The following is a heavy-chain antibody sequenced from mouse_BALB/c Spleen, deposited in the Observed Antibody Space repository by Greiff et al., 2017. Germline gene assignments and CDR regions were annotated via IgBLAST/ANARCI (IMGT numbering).Heavy chain of an antibody. CDR3: ARHASYGGAMDY. V-gene: IGHV5-12-2*01. CDR2: ISNGGGST. D-gene: IGHD2-10*01. J-gene: IGHJ4*01. Sequence: EVQVVESGGGLVQPGGSLKLSCAASGFTFSSYTMSWVRQTPEKRLEWVAYISNGGGSTYYPDTVKGRFTISRDNAKNTLYLQMSSLKSEDTAMYYCARHASYGGAMDYWGQGTSVTVSS. CDR1: GFTFSSYT.